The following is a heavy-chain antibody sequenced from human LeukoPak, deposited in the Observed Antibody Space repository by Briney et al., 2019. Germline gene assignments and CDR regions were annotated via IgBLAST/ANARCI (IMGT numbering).Heavy chain of an antibody. CDR2: ISSSSSYI. CDR3: AKGPPGYGDYEVDY. V-gene: IGHV3-21*04. D-gene: IGHD4-17*01. J-gene: IGHJ4*02. Sequence: GGSLRLSCAASGFTFSTYSMNWVRQAPGKGLEWVSSISSSSSYIYYADSVKGRFTISRDNAKNSLYLQMNSLRAEDTALYYCAKGPPGYGDYEVDYWGQGTLVTVSS. CDR1: GFTFSTYS.